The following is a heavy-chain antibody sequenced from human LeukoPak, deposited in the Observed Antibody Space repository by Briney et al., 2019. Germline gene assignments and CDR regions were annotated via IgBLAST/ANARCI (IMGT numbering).Heavy chain of an antibody. CDR3: ARAYSSAWYVPGDY. J-gene: IGHJ4*02. CDR1: GFTFSSYW. Sequence: PGGSLRLSCVASGFTFSSYWMHWVRQAPGKGLVWVSRINSDGSSTSYADSVKGRFTISRDNAKNTLYLQMNSLRAEDTAIYYCARAYSSAWYVPGDYWGQGTLVTVSS. CDR2: INSDGSST. D-gene: IGHD6-19*01. V-gene: IGHV3-74*01.